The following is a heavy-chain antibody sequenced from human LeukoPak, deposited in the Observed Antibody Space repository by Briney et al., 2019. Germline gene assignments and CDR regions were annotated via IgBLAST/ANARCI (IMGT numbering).Heavy chain of an antibody. CDR2: IYSSGSA. CDR1: GGSIINHY. Sequence: SETLSLTCTVSGGSIINHYWSWIRQPAGKGLEWIGRIYSSGSANYSPSLKSRVSMSIDTSNNHFSLNLTSVTAADTALYFCARDVRYASGWSTPESWGQGTLVTVPS. J-gene: IGHJ5*02. D-gene: IGHD6-19*01. V-gene: IGHV4-4*07. CDR3: ARDVRYASGWSTPES.